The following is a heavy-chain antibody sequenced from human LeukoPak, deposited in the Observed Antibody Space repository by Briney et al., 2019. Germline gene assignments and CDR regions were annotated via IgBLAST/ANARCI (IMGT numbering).Heavy chain of an antibody. J-gene: IGHJ4*02. CDR2: IYYSGST. V-gene: IGHV4-59*01. CDR1: GGSISSYY. D-gene: IGHD3-10*01. CDR3: ARETYYYGSGSYRGSDYFDY. Sequence: PSETLSLTCTVSGGSISSYYWSWIRRPPGKGLEWVGYIYYSGSTNYNPSLKSRVTISVDTSKNQFSLKLSSVTAADTAVYYCARETYYYGSGSYRGSDYFDYWGQGTLVTVSS.